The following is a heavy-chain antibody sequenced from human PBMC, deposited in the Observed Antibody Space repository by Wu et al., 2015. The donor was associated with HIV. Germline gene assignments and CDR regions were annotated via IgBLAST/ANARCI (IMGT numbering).Heavy chain of an antibody. CDR2: MNPNSGNT. Sequence: QVQLVQSETEMKKPGASLKVSCKASGYTFSAYDINWVRQAPGQGLEWVGWMNPNSGNTGYPQKFQGRVTMTRDTSTSTVYMELSSLRSEDTAVYYCARDSRSYYYDSSGPADGYFDYWGQGTLVTVSS. J-gene: IGHJ4*02. V-gene: IGHV1-8*01. CDR3: ARDSRSYYYDSSGPADGYFDY. CDR1: GYTFSAYD. D-gene: IGHD3-22*01.